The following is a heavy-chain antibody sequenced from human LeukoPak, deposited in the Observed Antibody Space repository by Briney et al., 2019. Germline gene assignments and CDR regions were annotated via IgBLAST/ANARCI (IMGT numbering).Heavy chain of an antibody. J-gene: IGHJ3*02. CDR1: GGTFSSYA. CDR3: ARGLYYYDSSGSLDAFDI. Sequence: ASVKVSCKAFGGTFSSYAISWVRQAPGQGLEWMGRIIPILGIANYAQKFQGRVTITADKSTSTAYMELSSLRSEDTAVYYCARGLYYYDSSGSLDAFDIWGQGTMVTVSS. CDR2: IIPILGIA. V-gene: IGHV1-69*04. D-gene: IGHD3-22*01.